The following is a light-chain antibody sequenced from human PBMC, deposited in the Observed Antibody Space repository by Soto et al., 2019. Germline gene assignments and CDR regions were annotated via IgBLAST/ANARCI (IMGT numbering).Light chain of an antibody. CDR1: SSDIGVYDY. J-gene: IGLJ1*01. CDR3: VSHISGEYRSIYV. CDR2: EVT. V-gene: IGLV2-14*01. Sequence: QSVLTQPASVSGSPGQSITISCTGTSSDIGVYDYVSWYQQHPGKAPKLIIYEVTNRPSGLSNRFSGSKSDNTASLTISGLQAEEEADYYCVSHISGEYRSIYVLGPGTNVT.